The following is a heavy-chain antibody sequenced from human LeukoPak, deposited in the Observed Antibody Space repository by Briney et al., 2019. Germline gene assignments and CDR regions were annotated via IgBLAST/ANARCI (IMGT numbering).Heavy chain of an antibody. CDR1: GFTVSSNY. J-gene: IGHJ4*02. D-gene: IGHD1-26*01. CDR3: ARVRGGATGPAYYFDY. Sequence: GGSLRLSCAASGFTVSSNYMSWVSQAPGKGLEWVSVIYSGGSTYYADSVKGRFTISRHNSKNTLYLQMNSLRAEDTAVYYCARVRGGATGPAYYFDYWGQGTLVTVSS. V-gene: IGHV3-53*04. CDR2: IYSGGST.